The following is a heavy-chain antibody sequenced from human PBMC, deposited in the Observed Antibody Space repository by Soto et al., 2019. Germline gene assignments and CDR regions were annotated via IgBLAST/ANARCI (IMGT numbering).Heavy chain of an antibody. J-gene: IGHJ4*02. V-gene: IGHV3-23*01. CDR1: GFTFSSYA. D-gene: IGHD3-3*01. CDR3: VKQSHVRFFTWFPPGGPSR. CDR2: ISGNVDA. Sequence: GGSLRLSCVASGFTFSSYAMSWVRQAPGKGLEWVSGISGNVDAYYADSVKGRFTISRDNSKNRLFLQMNRLRADDTAIYYCVKQSHVRFFTWFPPGGPSRWGQGTQVTVYS.